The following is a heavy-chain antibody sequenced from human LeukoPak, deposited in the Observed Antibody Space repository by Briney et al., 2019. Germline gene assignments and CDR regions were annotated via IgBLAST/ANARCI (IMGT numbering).Heavy chain of an antibody. D-gene: IGHD3-10*01. CDR3: AKHVSGSLFYFDY. V-gene: IGHV3-23*01. Sequence: PGGSLRLSCAASGFTFRNCAMSWVRQAPGKGLEWVSGISGTGYNTYYADSVKGRFTISRDNSKNTLYLQMNSLGAEDTAVYYCAKHVSGSLFYFDYWGRRTLVTVSS. CDR2: ISGTGYNT. J-gene: IGHJ4*02. CDR1: GFTFRNCA.